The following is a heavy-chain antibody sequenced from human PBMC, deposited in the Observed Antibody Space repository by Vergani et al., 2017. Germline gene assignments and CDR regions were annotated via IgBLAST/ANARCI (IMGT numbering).Heavy chain of an antibody. CDR2: IYYSGST. V-gene: IGHV4-61*10. D-gene: IGHD3-9*01. CDR1: GGSVSSGSYY. CDR3: ASGLLPDFDWLLFY. J-gene: IGHJ4*02. Sequence: QVQLQESGPGLVKPSETLSLTCTVSGGSVSSGSYYWSWIRQPAGKGLEWIGYIYYSGSTNYNPSLKSRVTISVDTSKNQFSLKLSSVTAADTAVYYCASGLLPDFDWLLFYWGQGTLVTVSS.